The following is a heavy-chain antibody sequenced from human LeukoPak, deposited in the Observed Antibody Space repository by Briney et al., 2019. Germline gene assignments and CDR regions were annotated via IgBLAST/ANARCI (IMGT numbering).Heavy chain of an antibody. CDR3: ASAGSIAAAGMFFDY. Sequence: SVKVSCKASGGSFSSYATSWVRQAPGQGLEWMGGIIPIFGTANYAQKFQGRVTITADESTSTAYMELSSLRSEDTAVYYCASAGSIAAAGMFFDYWGQGTPVTVSS. CDR1: GGSFSSYA. CDR2: IIPIFGTA. J-gene: IGHJ4*02. D-gene: IGHD6-13*01. V-gene: IGHV1-69*13.